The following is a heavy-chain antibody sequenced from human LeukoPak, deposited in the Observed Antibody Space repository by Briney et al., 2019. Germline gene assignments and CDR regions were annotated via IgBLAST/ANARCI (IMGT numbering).Heavy chain of an antibody. Sequence: SETLSLTCTVSGASVSTSTYFWGWVRQPPGKGLGWIGSIYYNGNTYYNPSLKSRVTTSVDTSKNQFSLDLNSVTAADTAVYYCARPLVAVTGTGAWVFDNWGQGTLVTVSS. J-gene: IGHJ4*02. CDR2: IYYNGNT. CDR1: GASVSTSTYF. CDR3: ARPLVAVTGTGAWVFDN. V-gene: IGHV4-39*01. D-gene: IGHD6-19*01.